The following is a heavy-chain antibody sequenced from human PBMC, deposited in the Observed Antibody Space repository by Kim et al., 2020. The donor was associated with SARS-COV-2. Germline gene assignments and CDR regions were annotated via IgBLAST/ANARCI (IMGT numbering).Heavy chain of an antibody. V-gene: IGHV3-15*01. J-gene: IGHJ3*01. CDR2: VKSKTDGGTT. CDR1: GFSFNKAW. CDR3: QGVGATIGGMVSF. D-gene: IGHD1-26*01. Sequence: GGSLRLSCAASGFSFNKAWMNWVRQAPGKGLEWVGRVKSKTDGGTTDYAAPVKGRFTISRDDSKTTLYLQMNSLKTEDTAVYYCQGVGATIGGMVSFWGQGTMVIVSS.